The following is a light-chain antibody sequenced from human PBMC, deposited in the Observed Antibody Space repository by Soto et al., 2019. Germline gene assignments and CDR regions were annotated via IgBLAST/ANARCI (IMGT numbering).Light chain of an antibody. CDR1: SSDVGTYNY. J-gene: IGLJ1*01. Sequence: QSALTQPASVSGSPGQSITISCTGTSSDVGTYNYVSWYQQHSGKAPKLMIYEVSNRPSGVSNRFSGSKSGNTASLTISGLQAEDEADYYCSEYTSSLTLFVFGSGTKVTVL. V-gene: IGLV2-14*01. CDR2: EVS. CDR3: SEYTSSLTLFV.